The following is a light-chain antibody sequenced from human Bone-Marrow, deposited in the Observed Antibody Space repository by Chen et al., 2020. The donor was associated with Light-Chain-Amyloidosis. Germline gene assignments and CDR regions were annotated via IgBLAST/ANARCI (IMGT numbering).Light chain of an antibody. Sequence: FVLTQSPGTLSLSPGERATLSCRATQSVSSGYLAWYQQKPAQAPRLLIYDAASRAVGIPDRFSGSGSGTDFTLTISRLEPEDIALYYCQQCGTSLWTFGQGTKVEIK. CDR3: QQCGTSLWT. CDR1: QSVSSGY. V-gene: IGKV3-20*01. J-gene: IGKJ1*01. CDR2: DAA.